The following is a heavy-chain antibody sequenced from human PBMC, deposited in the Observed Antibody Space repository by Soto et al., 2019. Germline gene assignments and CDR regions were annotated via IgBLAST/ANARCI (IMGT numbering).Heavy chain of an antibody. Sequence: GGSLRLSCTASGFTFGDYAMSWFRQAPGKGLEWVGFIRSKAYGGTTEYAASVKGRFTISRDDSKSIAYLQMNSLKTEDTAVYYCTREDRGASVATMGPYLDYWGQGTLVTVSS. D-gene: IGHD5-12*01. CDR1: GFTFGDYA. CDR2: IRSKAYGGTT. J-gene: IGHJ4*02. CDR3: TREDRGASVATMGPYLDY. V-gene: IGHV3-49*03.